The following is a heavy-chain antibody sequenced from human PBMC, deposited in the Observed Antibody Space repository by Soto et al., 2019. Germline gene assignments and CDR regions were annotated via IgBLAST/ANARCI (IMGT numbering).Heavy chain of an antibody. CDR3: ARGIVAYMDYFDY. V-gene: IGHV3-33*01. CDR1: GFTFSSYG. Sequence: GGPLRLSCAASGFTFSSYGMHWVRQAPGKGLEWVAVIWYDGSNKYYADSVKGRFTISRDNSKNTLYLQMNSLRAEDTAVYYGARGIVAYMDYFDYWGQGTLVTVSS. CDR2: IWYDGSNK. D-gene: IGHD5-12*01. J-gene: IGHJ4*02.